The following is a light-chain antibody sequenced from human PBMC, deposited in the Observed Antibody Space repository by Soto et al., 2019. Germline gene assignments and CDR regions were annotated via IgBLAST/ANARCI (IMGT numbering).Light chain of an antibody. CDR1: SSDIGTYKY. V-gene: IGLV2-14*01. J-gene: IGLJ2*01. CDR3: TSFSTHNSLV. CDR2: EVN. Sequence: QSALTQPASVSGSPGQSLTISCTGSSSDIGTYKYVSWYQQHPGKAPRVIIYEVNNRPSGVSHRFSGSKSDNTASLTASGLQAEDEAIYYCTSFSTHNSLVFGGGTKVTVL.